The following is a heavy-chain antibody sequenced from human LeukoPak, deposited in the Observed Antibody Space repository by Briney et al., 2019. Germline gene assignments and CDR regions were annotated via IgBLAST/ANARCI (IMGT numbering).Heavy chain of an antibody. V-gene: IGHV3-23*01. CDR3: AKYRDYYGSGRNDY. CDR2: ISGSGGST. D-gene: IGHD3-10*01. Sequence: GGSLRLSCAASGFTFSSYAMSWVRQAPGKGLEWVSAISGSGGSTYYADSGKGRFTISRDNSKNTLYLQMNSLRAEDTAVYYCAKYRDYYGSGRNDYWGQGTLVTVSS. CDR1: GFTFSSYA. J-gene: IGHJ4*02.